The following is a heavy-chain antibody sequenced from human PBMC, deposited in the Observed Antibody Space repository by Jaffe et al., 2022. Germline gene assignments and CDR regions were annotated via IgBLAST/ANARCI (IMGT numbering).Heavy chain of an antibody. V-gene: IGHV4-4*02. CDR2: IYHSGST. D-gene: IGHD4-17*01. CDR1: GGSISSSNW. CDR3: ARVGDYGDYGGYYYYYMDV. Sequence: QVQLQESGPGLVKPSGTLSLTCAVSGGSISSSNWWSWVRQPPGKGLEWIGEIYHSGSTNYNPSLKSRVTISVDKSKNQFSLKLSSVTAADTAVYYCARVGDYGDYGGYYYYYMDVWGKGTTVTVSS. J-gene: IGHJ6*03.